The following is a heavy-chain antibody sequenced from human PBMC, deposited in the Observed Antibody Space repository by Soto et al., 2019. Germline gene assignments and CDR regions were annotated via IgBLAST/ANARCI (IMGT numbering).Heavy chain of an antibody. D-gene: IGHD4-17*01. Sequence: GASVKVSCKSSGYAFTGYYLHWVRQAPGRGLEWVGYINPNSGGSNSAQQFQGRVTLTRDRSISTAYMELSRLRSDDTAVYYCARALGDLRKFDYWAQGTLVTVSS. V-gene: IGHV1-2*02. CDR2: INPNSGGS. CDR3: ARALGDLRKFDY. J-gene: IGHJ4*02. CDR1: GYAFTGYY.